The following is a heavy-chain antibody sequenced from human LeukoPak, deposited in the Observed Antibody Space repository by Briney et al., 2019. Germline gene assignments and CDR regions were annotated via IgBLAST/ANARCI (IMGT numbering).Heavy chain of an antibody. CDR3: ARGESGPGDY. CDR1: GLTFSNYA. J-gene: IGHJ4*02. D-gene: IGHD2/OR15-2a*01. CDR2: ISYDGNNQ. V-gene: IGHV3-30*04. Sequence: PGGSLRLSCAASGLTFSNYAMHWVRQAPGKGLEWVAVISYDGNNQYYADSVKGRFTISRDNSKSTLYLQMNDLRAEDTAVYYCARGESGPGDYWGQGTLVTVSS.